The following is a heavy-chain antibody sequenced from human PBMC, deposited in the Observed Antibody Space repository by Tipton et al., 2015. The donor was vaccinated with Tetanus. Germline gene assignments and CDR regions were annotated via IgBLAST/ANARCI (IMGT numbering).Heavy chain of an antibody. V-gene: IGHV4-34*01. J-gene: IGHJ6*02. D-gene: IGHD3-10*01. CDR3: AGDGEKIMTSDRRQRRATNYYYHYGLDV. CDR2: IHRGGST. Sequence: AGLVKPSETLSLTCGVFGDYLSDYYWTWVRQPPGKGLEWIGEIHRGGSTNYNPSLKSRVSISVDTSKNQITLTLKSVTAADTALYYCAGDGEKIMTSDRRQRRATNYYYHYGLDVWGQGTTVTVSS. CDR1: GDYLSDYY.